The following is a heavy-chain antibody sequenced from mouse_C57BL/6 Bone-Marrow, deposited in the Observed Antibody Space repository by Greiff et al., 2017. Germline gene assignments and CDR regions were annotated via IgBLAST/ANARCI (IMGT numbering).Heavy chain of an antibody. CDR3: AGDSSYAMDY. CDR1: GFTFTDYY. V-gene: IGHV7-3*01. CDR2: IRNKANGYTT. Sequence: EVKVVESGGGLVQPEGSLSLSCAASGFTFTDYYMSWVRQPPGKALEWLGFIRNKANGYTTEYSASVKGRFTISRDNSQSILYLQMNALRAEDSATYYCAGDSSYAMDYWGQGTSVTVSS. J-gene: IGHJ4*01.